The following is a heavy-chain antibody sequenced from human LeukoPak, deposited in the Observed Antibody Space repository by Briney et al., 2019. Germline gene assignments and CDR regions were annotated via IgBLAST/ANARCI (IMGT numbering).Heavy chain of an antibody. Sequence: PSETLSLTCTVSGGSISSYYWGWIRQPPGKGLEWIGSIYHSGSTYYNPSLKSRVTISVDTSKNQFSLKLSSVTAADTAVYYCARGEMATITFDYWGQGTLVTVSS. J-gene: IGHJ4*02. D-gene: IGHD5-24*01. V-gene: IGHV4-38-2*02. CDR3: ARGEMATITFDY. CDR1: GGSISSYY. CDR2: IYHSGST.